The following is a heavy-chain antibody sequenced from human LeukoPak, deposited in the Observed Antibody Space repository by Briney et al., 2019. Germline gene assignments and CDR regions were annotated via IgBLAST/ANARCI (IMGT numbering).Heavy chain of an antibody. CDR2: INPNSGGT. CDR1: GYTFTGYY. CDR3: ARDRYGLYYYMDV. J-gene: IGHJ6*03. D-gene: IGHD5-18*01. V-gene: IGHV1-2*02. Sequence: ASVKVSCKASGYTFTGYYMHWVRQAPGQGLEWMGWINPNSGGTNYAQKFQGRLTMTRDTSISTAYMELSRLRSDDTAVYYCARDRYGLYYYMDVWGKGTTVTVSS.